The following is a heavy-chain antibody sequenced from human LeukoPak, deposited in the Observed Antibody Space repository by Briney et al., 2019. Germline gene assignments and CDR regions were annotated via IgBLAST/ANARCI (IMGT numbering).Heavy chain of an antibody. CDR3: AGQARPGSAEGAFDI. CDR2: ISTAGDP. Sequence: GSLRLSCTASGFTFSSYDMHWVRQDKGKGLEWVSAISTAGDPYYLGSVKGRFTISRENAKNSFYLQMNSLRAGDTAVYYCAGQARPGSAEGAFDIWGQGTMVTVSS. V-gene: IGHV3-13*05. J-gene: IGHJ3*02. D-gene: IGHD2-2*01. CDR1: GFTFSSYD.